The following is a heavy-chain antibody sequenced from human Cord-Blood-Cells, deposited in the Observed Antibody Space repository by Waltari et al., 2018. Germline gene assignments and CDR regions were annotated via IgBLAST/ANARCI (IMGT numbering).Heavy chain of an antibody. J-gene: IGHJ4*02. Sequence: QVQLQQWGAGLLKPSETLSLTCAVYGGSFSGYYWSWIRQPPGKGLEWIGEINHSGSTNYNPSLKSRVTISVDTSKNQFSPKLSSVTAADTAVYYCARGRDSSGYYFDYWGQGTLVTVSS. V-gene: IGHV4-34*01. D-gene: IGHD3-22*01. CDR1: GGSFSGYY. CDR3: ARGRDSSGYYFDY. CDR2: INHSGST.